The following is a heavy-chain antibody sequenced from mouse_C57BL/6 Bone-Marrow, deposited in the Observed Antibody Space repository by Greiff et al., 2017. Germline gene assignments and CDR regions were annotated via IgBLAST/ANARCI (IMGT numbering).Heavy chain of an antibody. CDR2: IRSKSNNYAT. CDR1: GFSFNTYA. D-gene: IGHD3-3*01. V-gene: IGHV10-1*01. J-gene: IGHJ3*01. CDR3: VRHSWDRGFAY. Sequence: DVQLQESGGGLVQPKGSLKLSCAASGFSFNTYAMNWVRQAPGKGLEWVARIRSKSNNYATYYADSVKDRFTISRDDSESMLYLQMNNLKTEDTAMYYCVRHSWDRGFAYWGQGTLVTVSA.